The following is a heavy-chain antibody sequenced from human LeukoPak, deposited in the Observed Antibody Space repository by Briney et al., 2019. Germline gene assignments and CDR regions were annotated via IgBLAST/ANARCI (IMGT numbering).Heavy chain of an antibody. J-gene: IGHJ6*03. V-gene: IGHV4-34*01. D-gene: IGHD2-2*02. CDR1: GGSFSGYY. CDR3: ARGREYQLLYRGLHYYYYMDV. CDR2: INHSGST. Sequence: SETLSLTCAVYGGSFSGYYWSWIRQPPGKGLEWIGEINHSGSTNYNPSLKSRVTISVDTSKNQFSLKLSSVTAADTAVYYCARGREYQLLYRGLHYYYYMDVWGKGTTVTVSS.